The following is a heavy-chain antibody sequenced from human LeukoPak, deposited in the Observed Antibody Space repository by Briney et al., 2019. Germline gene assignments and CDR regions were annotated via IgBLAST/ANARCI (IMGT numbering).Heavy chain of an antibody. CDR3: ARDSIRQQLYYFDY. V-gene: IGHV3-23*01. CDR2: ISGSGGLT. J-gene: IGHJ4*02. D-gene: IGHD6-13*01. CDR1: GFTFSSYG. Sequence: PGGSLSLSCAASGFTFSSYGMSWVRHLPGKGLEWVSAISGSGGLTYYADSVKGRFTISRDNSKNTLYLQMDSLRADDTAVYFCARDSIRQQLYYFDYWGRGTLVTVSS.